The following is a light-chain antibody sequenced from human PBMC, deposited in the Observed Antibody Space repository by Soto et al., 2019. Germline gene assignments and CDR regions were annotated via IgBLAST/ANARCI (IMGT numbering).Light chain of an antibody. Sequence: DIQMTQSPSSLSASIGDRVTITCQASQNITNNLSWYQQKPGKAPNLLIYHASKLAKGVTSRFSGSGSGTDFTLTISSLQPEDVATYYCQKYNSAPPWTFGQGTKVDIK. CDR2: HAS. CDR3: QKYNSAPPWT. J-gene: IGKJ1*01. V-gene: IGKV1-33*01. CDR1: QNITNN.